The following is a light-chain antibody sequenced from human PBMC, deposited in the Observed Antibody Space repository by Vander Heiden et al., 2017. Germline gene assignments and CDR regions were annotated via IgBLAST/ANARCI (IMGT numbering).Light chain of an antibody. CDR3: QQYNSYLYT. V-gene: IGKV1-5*01. CDR1: QSISSW. Sequence: DIQMPQSPSTLSASVGDRVTITCRASQSISSWLAWYQQKPGKAPKLLIYDASSLESGVPSRFSGSGSGTEFTLTISSLQPDDFATYSCQQYNSYLYTFGQGTKLEIK. J-gene: IGKJ2*01. CDR2: DAS.